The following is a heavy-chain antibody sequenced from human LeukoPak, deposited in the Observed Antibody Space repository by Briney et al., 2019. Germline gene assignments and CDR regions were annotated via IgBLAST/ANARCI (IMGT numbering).Heavy chain of an antibody. CDR1: GDSVSSNSAA. V-gene: IGHV6-1*01. CDR3: ARGDCSSTSCYVNPGFDY. CDR2: TYYRSKWYN. J-gene: IGHJ4*02. Sequence: SQTLSLTCAISGDSVSSNSAAWNWIRQSPSRGLEWLGRTYYRSKWYNDYAVSVKSRIIINPDTSKNQFSLQLNSVTPEDTAVYYCARGDCSSTSCYVNPGFDYWGQGTLVTVSS. D-gene: IGHD2-2*01.